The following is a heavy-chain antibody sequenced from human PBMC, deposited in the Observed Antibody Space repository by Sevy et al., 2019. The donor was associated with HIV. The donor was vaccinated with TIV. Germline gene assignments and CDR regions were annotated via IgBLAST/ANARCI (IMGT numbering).Heavy chain of an antibody. V-gene: IGHV3-23*01. Sequence: GGSLRLSCAASGFTFSSYALSWVRQAPGKGLEWVSAIYGTVVSTYYADSVKGRFTISRDNSKNTLYLQMNSLRADDTAVYYCAKLPFTHADGPDFDFWGQGTLVTVSS. J-gene: IGHJ4*02. CDR2: IYGTVVST. CDR3: AKLPFTHADGPDFDF. CDR1: GFTFSSYA.